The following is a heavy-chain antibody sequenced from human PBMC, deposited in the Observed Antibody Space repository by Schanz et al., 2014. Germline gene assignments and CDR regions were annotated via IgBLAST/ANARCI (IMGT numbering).Heavy chain of an antibody. V-gene: IGHV3-30*02. CDR2: IRYDGSKT. D-gene: IGHD6-19*01. Sequence: QVQLVESGGGVVQPGGSLRLSCVASGFTFSHYGIHWVRQAPGKGLEWVAFIRYDGSKTFYSDSVKGRFTISRDTSKNTVYLQMNSLRAEDTALYFCATDYSGGGCHIWGQGTMVTVSS. CDR1: GFTFSHYG. CDR3: ATDYSGGGCHI. J-gene: IGHJ3*02.